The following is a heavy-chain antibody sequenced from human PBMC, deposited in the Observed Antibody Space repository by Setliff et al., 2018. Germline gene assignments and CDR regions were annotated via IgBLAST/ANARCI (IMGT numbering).Heavy chain of an antibody. V-gene: IGHV4-39*01. Sequence: SETLSPTCTVSGGSISSNSHYWGWIRQPPGKGLEWIGSIHYSGSTYYNPSLESRVTISVDTSKNQFSLKMTSVTAADTAVYYCARHGLHCTNGICPPPFDPWGQGTLVTVSS. CDR3: ARHGLHCTNGICPPPFDP. J-gene: IGHJ5*02. CDR1: GGSISSNSHY. D-gene: IGHD2-8*01. CDR2: IHYSGST.